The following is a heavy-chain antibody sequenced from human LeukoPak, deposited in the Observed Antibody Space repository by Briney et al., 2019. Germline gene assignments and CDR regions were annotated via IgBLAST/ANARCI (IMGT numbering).Heavy chain of an antibody. J-gene: IGHJ4*02. CDR2: IYYSGST. CDR3: ARGPTIFGVVIRLNFDY. Sequence: SETLSLTCTVSGGSISSGDYYWSWIRQPPGKGLEWIGYIYYSGSTYYNPSLKSRVTISVDTSKNQFSLKLSSVTAADTAVYYCARGPTIFGVVIRLNFDYWGQGTLVTVSS. CDR1: GGSISSGDYY. D-gene: IGHD3-3*01. V-gene: IGHV4-30-4*01.